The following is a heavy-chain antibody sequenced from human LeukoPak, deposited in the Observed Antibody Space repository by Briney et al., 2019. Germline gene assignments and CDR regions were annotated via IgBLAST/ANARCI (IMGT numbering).Heavy chain of an antibody. Sequence: PSETLSLTCAVYGGSFSGYYWSWIRQPPGKGLEWIGEINHSGSTNYNPSLKSRVTIAVDTSKNQFSLKLSSVTAADTAVYYCASIAAAGSWSNWFDPWGQGTLVTVSS. J-gene: IGHJ5*02. CDR2: INHSGST. CDR1: GGSFSGYY. V-gene: IGHV4-34*01. CDR3: ASIAAAGSWSNWFDP. D-gene: IGHD6-13*01.